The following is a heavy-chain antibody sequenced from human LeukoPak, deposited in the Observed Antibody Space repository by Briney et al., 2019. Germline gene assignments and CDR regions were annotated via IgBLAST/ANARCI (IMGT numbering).Heavy chain of an antibody. V-gene: IGHV4-30-4*01. CDR1: GGSISSGDYY. CDR2: IYYSGST. Sequence: PSQTLSLTCTVSGGSISSGDYYWSWIRQPPGKGLESIGFIYYSGSTYYNPSLKSRVTISADTSKNQFSLKLSSVTAADTAVYYCARLVSSLSGSNFDYWGQGTLVTVSS. CDR3: ARLVSSLSGSNFDY. J-gene: IGHJ4*02. D-gene: IGHD1-26*01.